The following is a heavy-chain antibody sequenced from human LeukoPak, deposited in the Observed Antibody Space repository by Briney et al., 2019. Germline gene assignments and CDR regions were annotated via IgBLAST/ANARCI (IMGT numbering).Heavy chain of an antibody. CDR2: LYHSGTT. Sequence: SETLSLTCTVSGYSIAHGFFWAWIRQPPGGGLEWIGSLYHSGTTYYNTSLKSRISTSVDTSKNQFSLKLRLVTAADTAVYYCARVEVPRDINDWYFDLWGWGTLVTVSS. J-gene: IGHJ2*01. V-gene: IGHV4-38-2*02. CDR3: ARVEVPRDINDWYFDL. CDR1: GYSIAHGFF. D-gene: IGHD2-15*01.